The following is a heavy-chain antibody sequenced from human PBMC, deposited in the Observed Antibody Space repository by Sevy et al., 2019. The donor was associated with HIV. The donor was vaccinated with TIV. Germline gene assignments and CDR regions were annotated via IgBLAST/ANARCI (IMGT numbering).Heavy chain of an antibody. D-gene: IGHD2-15*01. Sequence: SETLSLTCTVSGGSISSCGYFWSSIRQHPGKGLDWIGDMYHSGSTYYNPSLKSRLSMSMDPSKNQFSLRMSTVTAADTAIYFCARATGSSAGFDAWGHGTVVTVSS. CDR1: GGSISSCGYF. J-gene: IGHJ4*01. V-gene: IGHV4-31*03. CDR3: ARATGSSAGFDA. CDR2: MYHSGST.